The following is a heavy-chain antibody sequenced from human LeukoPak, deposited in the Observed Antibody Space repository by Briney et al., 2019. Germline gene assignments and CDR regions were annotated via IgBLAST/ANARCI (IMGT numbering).Heavy chain of an antibody. J-gene: IGHJ3*02. CDR1: GFTFSSYE. CDR2: ITDSGSTI. D-gene: IGHD6-19*01. V-gene: IGHV3-48*03. CDR3: PRDLTSGRDDAFDI. Sequence: PGGSLRLSCAASGFTFSSYEMNWVRQAPGKGLEWVSYITDSGSTIYYADSVKGRFTISRDNAKNSLYLQMNSLRAEDTAIYYCPRDLTSGRDDAFDIWGQGTMVTVSS.